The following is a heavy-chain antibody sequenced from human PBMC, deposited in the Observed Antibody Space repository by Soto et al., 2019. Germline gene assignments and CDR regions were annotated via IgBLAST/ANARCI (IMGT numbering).Heavy chain of an antibody. CDR2: IYDRGTT. V-gene: IGHV4-39*01. Sequence: QLQLQESGPGLVKPSETLSLICTVSGGSITSSSYYWGWIRQPPGKGLEWIGSIYDRGTTKYNPSIMSRVTLSVHTSKNQFSLKLSSVTAADTALYCCARQEKGSSYYVSTGVDVWGQGTTVTVSS. CDR1: GGSITSSSYY. CDR3: ARQEKGSSYYVSTGVDV. D-gene: IGHD3-22*01. J-gene: IGHJ6*02.